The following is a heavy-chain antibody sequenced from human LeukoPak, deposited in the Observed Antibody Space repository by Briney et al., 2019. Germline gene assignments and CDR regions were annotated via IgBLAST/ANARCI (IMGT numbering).Heavy chain of an antibody. CDR1: GGTFSSYA. Sequence: ASVKVSCKASGGTFSSYAISWVQQAPGKGLEWMGRVDPEDGETIYAEKFQGRVTITADTSTDTAYMELSSLRSEDTAVYYCATAPGDFDYWGQGTLVTVSS. V-gene: IGHV1-69-2*01. CDR3: ATAPGDFDY. D-gene: IGHD3-10*01. CDR2: VDPEDGET. J-gene: IGHJ4*02.